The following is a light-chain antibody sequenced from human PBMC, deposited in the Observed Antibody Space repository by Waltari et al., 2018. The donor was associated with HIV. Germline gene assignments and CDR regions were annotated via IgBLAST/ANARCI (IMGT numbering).Light chain of an antibody. CDR2: RNS. J-gene: IGLJ3*02. CDR1: SSNIGDNY. V-gene: IGLV1-47*01. Sequence: QSALTQPPSTSGTPGQTVPIPCSGRSSNIGDNYVSWYQQLPGTAPKLLIYRNSQRPSGVRDRFSGSKSGTSASLAINDLRSEDEAEYHCAAWDDSLSGWVFGGGTNLTVL. CDR3: AAWDDSLSGWV.